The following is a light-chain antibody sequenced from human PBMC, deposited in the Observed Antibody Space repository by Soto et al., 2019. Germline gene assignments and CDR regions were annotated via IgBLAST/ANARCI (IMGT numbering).Light chain of an antibody. Sequence: EIVSTQSPATLSLSPGERATLSCRASQSVSSNLAWYQQKPGQAPRLLIYGASTRATGIPARFSGSGSGTEFTLTISSLQSEDFEVYYCQQYNNWPRTFGQGTKVDIK. CDR1: QSVSSN. CDR3: QQYNNWPRT. CDR2: GAS. J-gene: IGKJ1*01. V-gene: IGKV3-15*01.